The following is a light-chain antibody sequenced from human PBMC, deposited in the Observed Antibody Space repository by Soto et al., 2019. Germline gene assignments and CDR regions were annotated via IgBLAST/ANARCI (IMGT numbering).Light chain of an antibody. V-gene: IGLV1-40*01. Sequence: QAVVTQPPSVSGAPGQRVTISCTGSSSNIGADYDVHWYQQLPGTAPKLLIFDNSDRPSGVSDRFSASRSGTSASLAITGLQAEDEADYYCQSFDVSLSSSVFGGGTKLIVL. J-gene: IGLJ3*02. CDR2: DNS. CDR1: SSNIGADYD. CDR3: QSFDVSLSSSV.